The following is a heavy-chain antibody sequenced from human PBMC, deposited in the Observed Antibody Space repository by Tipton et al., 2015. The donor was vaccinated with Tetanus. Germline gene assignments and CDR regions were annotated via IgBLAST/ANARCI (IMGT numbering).Heavy chain of an antibody. Sequence: SLRLSCAASGFTFTSYAMSWVRQAPGKGLEWVSVISGSGGSTYYADSVKGRFTISRDNSKNTLYLQMNSLRAEDTAVYYCAKDHGPELTSVAATRYYSSGMVVWGQGATVTVSS. CDR1: GFTFTSYA. D-gene: IGHD2-15*01. J-gene: IGHJ6*02. CDR3: AKDHGPELTSVAATRYYSSGMVV. CDR2: ISGSGGST. V-gene: IGHV3-23*01.